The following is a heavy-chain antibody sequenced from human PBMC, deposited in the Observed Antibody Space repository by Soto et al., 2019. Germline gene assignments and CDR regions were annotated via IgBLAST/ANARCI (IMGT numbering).Heavy chain of an antibody. CDR1: GFSLSTSGVG. Sequence: QITLKESGPTLVKPTQTLTLTCTFSGFSLSTSGVGVGWIRQSPGKALEWLALIYWDDDKRYSPSLKRRLTITKDSSKNQVVLTMTNMDPVDEATYYCARIYCSGGSCYGNYFDYWGQGTLVTVSS. CDR3: ARIYCSGGSCYGNYFDY. V-gene: IGHV2-5*02. J-gene: IGHJ4*02. CDR2: IYWDDDK. D-gene: IGHD2-15*01.